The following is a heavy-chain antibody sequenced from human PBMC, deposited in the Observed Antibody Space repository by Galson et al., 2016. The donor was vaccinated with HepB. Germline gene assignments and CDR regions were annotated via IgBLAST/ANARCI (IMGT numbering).Heavy chain of an antibody. J-gene: IGHJ4*02. CDR3: ARVAEGY. D-gene: IGHD6-19*01. CDR1: GFTFGDSD. CDR2: ITAKANNYAI. Sequence: SLRLSCAGSGFTFGDSDIHWVRQASGKGLEWVGRITAKANNYAIAYVASVKGRFTMSRDDSRNMAYLQMNSLENEDTAVYYCARVAEGYWGQGTLVTVSS. V-gene: IGHV3-73*01.